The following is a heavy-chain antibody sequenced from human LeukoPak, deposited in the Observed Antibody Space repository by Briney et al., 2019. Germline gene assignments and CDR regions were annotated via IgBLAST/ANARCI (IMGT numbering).Heavy chain of an antibody. D-gene: IGHD6-19*01. CDR2: ISDSGTTI. J-gene: IGHJ5*02. CDR1: GFTFSSYE. CDR3: VRDHTGWSLDP. V-gene: IGHV3-48*03. Sequence: GGSLRLSCAASGFTFSSYEMNWVRQAPGKGLEWVSYISDSGTTINYADSVKGRFTISRDNAKNSLYLQMNSLRAEDTAVYYCVRDHTGWSLDPWGQGTLVTVSS.